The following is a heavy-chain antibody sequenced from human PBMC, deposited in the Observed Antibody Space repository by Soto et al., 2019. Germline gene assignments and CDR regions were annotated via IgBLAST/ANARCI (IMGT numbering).Heavy chain of an antibody. CDR1: GGTFSTYT. Sequence: QVQLVQSGAEVKEPGSSVKVSCKASGGTFSTYTLSWVRQAPGQGLEWMGRIIPILDVANYPQKFQGRVTITADKSTTTAYMELRSLRSEDTDVYYCARDGLYCSGGSCYSFDYWGQGTLVTVSS. CDR2: IIPILDVA. V-gene: IGHV1-69*08. J-gene: IGHJ4*02. CDR3: ARDGLYCSGGSCYSFDY. D-gene: IGHD2-15*01.